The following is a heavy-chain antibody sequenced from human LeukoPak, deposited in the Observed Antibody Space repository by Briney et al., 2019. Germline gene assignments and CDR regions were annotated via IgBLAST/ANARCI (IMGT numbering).Heavy chain of an antibody. D-gene: IGHD7-27*01. CDR3: ARAELGLFDAFDI. V-gene: IGHV4-34*01. Sequence: PSETLSLTCAVYGGSFSGYYWSWIRQPPGKGLEWIGEINHSGSTNYNPSLKSRVTISVDTSKNQFSLKLSSVTAADTAVYYCARAELGLFDAFDIWGQGTMVTVSS. CDR2: INHSGST. CDR1: GGSFSGYY. J-gene: IGHJ3*02.